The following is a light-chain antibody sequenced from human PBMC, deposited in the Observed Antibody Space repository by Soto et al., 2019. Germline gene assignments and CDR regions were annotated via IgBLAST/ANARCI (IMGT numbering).Light chain of an antibody. CDR2: RDN. CDR3: ATWDDSLNGFYV. CDR1: TSNIGSNY. V-gene: IGLV1-47*01. Sequence: QSVLTQLPSASGTPGQGVTISCSGSTSNIGSNYVYWYQQLPGTAPKLLIYRDNQRPSGVPDRFSGSKSGTSAPLAISGLRSDDEADYFCATWDDSLNGFYVFGTGTKVTVL. J-gene: IGLJ1*01.